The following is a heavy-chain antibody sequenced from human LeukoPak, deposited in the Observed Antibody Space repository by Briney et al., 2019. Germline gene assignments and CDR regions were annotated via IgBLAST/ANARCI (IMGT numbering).Heavy chain of an antibody. J-gene: IGHJ5*01. CDR3: ASSPYSSGWYDS. CDR2: ISAYNNVA. D-gene: IGHD6-19*01. CDR1: SDTFTNYA. Sequence: ASVKVSCKASSDTFTNYAFGWLRQAPGQGFEWMGWISAYNNVAAYAQKFQGRVTMTTDRSTSTVYMDLRSLRSDDTALYFCASSPYSSGWYDSWGQGTLVTVSS. V-gene: IGHV1-18*01.